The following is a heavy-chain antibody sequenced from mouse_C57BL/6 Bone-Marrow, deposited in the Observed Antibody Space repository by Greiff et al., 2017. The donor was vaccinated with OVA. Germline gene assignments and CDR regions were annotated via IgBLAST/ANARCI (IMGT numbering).Heavy chain of an antibody. J-gene: IGHJ2*01. V-gene: IGHV5-4*01. CDR2: ISDGGSYT. CDR1: GFTFSSYA. D-gene: IGHD6-1*01. Sequence: EVMLVESGGGLVKPGGSLKLSCAASGFTFSSYAMSWVRQTPEKRLEWVATISDGGSYTYYPDNVKGRFTISRDNAKNNLYLQMSHLKSEDTAMYYCAREEPYYGGQGTTLTVSS. CDR3: AREEPYY.